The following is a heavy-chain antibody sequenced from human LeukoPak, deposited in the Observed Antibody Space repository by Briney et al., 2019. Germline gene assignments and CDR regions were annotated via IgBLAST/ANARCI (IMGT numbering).Heavy chain of an antibody. D-gene: IGHD6-19*01. CDR2: ISGGGTST. J-gene: IGHJ4*02. V-gene: IGHV3-23*01. Sequence: GGSLRLSCAASGFTFSSYAMSWVRQAPGKGLDWVSVISGGGTSTYYADSVKGRFTISKDNSRNTLYLQMNSLRAEDTAVYYCAKTFIAVANPIDYWGQGTLVTVSS. CDR1: GFTFSSYA. CDR3: AKTFIAVANPIDY.